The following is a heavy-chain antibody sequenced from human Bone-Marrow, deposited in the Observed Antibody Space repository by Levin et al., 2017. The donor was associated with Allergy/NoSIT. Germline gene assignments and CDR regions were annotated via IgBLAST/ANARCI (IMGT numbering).Heavy chain of an antibody. CDR2: VYFSGST. CDR3: ARVPALRFLDWFLDY. D-gene: IGHD3-9*01. CDR1: GDSIISATYY. V-gene: IGHV4-39*02. J-gene: IGHJ4*02. Sequence: SSETLSLTCTVSGDSIISATYYWGWVGQPPGKGLEWIGSVYFSGSTYLSPLLKSRVTMSVDTSRSHFSLNLSSVTAADTAVYYCARVPALRFLDWFLDYWGRGVLVTVSS.